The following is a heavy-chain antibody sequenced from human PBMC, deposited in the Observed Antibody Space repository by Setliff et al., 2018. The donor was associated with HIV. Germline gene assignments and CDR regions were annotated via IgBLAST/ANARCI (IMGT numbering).Heavy chain of an antibody. J-gene: IGHJ4*02. V-gene: IGHV4-34*01. CDR2: VSHNGNI. CDR3: AISIVGVTSEMY. D-gene: IGHD2-21*02. CDR1: GGSVSGHY. Sequence: SETLSLTCAVYGGSVSGHYWGWFRQPPGKGLEWIVEVSHNGNINYNPSLKSRVTVSVDTSKTQYSLKMISVTAADTAMYYCAISIVGVTSEMYWAQGTLVTVSS.